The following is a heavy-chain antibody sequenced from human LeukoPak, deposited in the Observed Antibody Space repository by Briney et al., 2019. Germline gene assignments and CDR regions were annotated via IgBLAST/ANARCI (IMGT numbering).Heavy chain of an antibody. D-gene: IGHD6-19*01. V-gene: IGHV3-21*01. J-gene: IGHJ4*02. CDR1: GFTFSSYS. Sequence: PGGSLRLSCAASGFTFSSYSMNWVRQAPGKGLEWVSSISSSSSYTYYADSVKGRFTISRDNAKNSLYLQMNSLRAEDTAVYYCAGGIAVAGGNFDYWGQGTLVTVSS. CDR2: ISSSSSYT. CDR3: AGGIAVAGGNFDY.